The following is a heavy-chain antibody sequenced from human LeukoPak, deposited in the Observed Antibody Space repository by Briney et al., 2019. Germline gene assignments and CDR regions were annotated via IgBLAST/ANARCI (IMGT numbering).Heavy chain of an antibody. J-gene: IGHJ4*02. D-gene: IGHD3-10*01. CDR2: ISSSSSYI. CDR3: ARDAGSGSYHSLQDY. V-gene: IGHV3-21*01. CDR1: GFTFSSYS. Sequence: GGSLRLSCAASGFTFSSYSMNWVRQAPGKGLEWVSSISSSSSYIYYADSVKGRFTISRDNAKNSLYLQMNSLRAEDTAVYYCARDAGSGSYHSLQDYWGQGTLVTVSS.